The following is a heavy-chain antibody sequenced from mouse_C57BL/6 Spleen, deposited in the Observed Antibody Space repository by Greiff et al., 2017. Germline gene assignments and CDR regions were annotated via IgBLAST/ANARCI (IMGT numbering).Heavy chain of an antibody. CDR1: GYTFTRYW. CDR3: ARGYYYGSKGYFDV. V-gene: IGHV1-64*01. Sequence: VQLQQPGAALVKPGASVKLSCKASGYTFTRYWMYWVKQTPGQGLEWLGMIHPNSGSTNSTEKIKSKAPLTVAKASSTAYMQLSSLASEDCTVYYCARGYYYGSKGYFDVWGTGTTVTVSS. D-gene: IGHD1-1*01. CDR2: IHPNSGST. J-gene: IGHJ1*03.